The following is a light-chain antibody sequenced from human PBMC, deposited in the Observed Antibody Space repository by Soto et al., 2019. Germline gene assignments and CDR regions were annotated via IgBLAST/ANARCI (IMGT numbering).Light chain of an antibody. V-gene: IGLV2-18*02. CDR2: EVS. J-gene: IGLJ2*01. Sequence: QSVLTQPPSVSGSPGQSVTISCTGTSSDVGSYNRFSWYQQPPGTAPKLMIYEVSNRPSGVPDRFSGSKSGNTASLTISGLQADDEADYFCSSYTSGSTVVFGGGTKLTVL. CDR1: SSDVGSYNR. CDR3: SSYTSGSTVV.